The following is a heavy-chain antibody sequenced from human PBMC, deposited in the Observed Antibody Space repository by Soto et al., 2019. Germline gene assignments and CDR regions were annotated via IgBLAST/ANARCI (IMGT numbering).Heavy chain of an antibody. Sequence: GESLKISCKGSGYIFSTYWISWVRQLPGKGLEWMGRIDPSDSYTNYSPSFRGHVTFSADKAINTAYLQWSTLKASDSAMYYCVKGLQEGYYHNGMDVWGQGTTVTVS. CDR3: VKGLQEGYYHNGMDV. V-gene: IGHV5-10-1*01. CDR2: IDPSDSYT. CDR1: GYIFSTYW. J-gene: IGHJ6*02.